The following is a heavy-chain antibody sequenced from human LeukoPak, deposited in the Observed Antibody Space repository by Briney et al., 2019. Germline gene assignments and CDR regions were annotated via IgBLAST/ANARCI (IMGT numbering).Heavy chain of an antibody. Sequence: PGGSLRLSCAASGFTFSSYAMSWVRQAPGKGLEWVSAISSNGGSKYYANSVKGRFTISRDNSKNTLYLQMGSLRAEDMAVYYCATGYSSSVSRNGPLDYWGQGTLVTVSS. V-gene: IGHV3-64*01. CDR1: GFTFSSYA. CDR3: ATGYSSSVSRNGPLDY. CDR2: ISSNGGSK. J-gene: IGHJ4*02. D-gene: IGHD6-13*01.